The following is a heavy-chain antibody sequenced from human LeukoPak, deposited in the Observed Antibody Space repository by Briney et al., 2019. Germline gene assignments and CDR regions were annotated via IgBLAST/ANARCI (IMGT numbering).Heavy chain of an antibody. CDR3: AKGHRGLDY. CDR2: ISGSGGST. V-gene: IGHV3-23*01. J-gene: IGHJ4*02. Sequence: GGSLRLSCAPSGFTISSFATSCVRQAPGKGLEWVSGISGSGGSTYYADSVKGRFTISRDNSKNTLYLQMNSLRAEDTAVYYCAKGHRGLDYWGQGTLVTVSS. D-gene: IGHD2-15*01. CDR1: GFTISSFA.